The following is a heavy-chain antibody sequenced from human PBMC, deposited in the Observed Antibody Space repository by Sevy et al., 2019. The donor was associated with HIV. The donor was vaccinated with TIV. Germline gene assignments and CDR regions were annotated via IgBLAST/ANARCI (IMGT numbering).Heavy chain of an antibody. J-gene: IGHJ6*02. Sequence: GGSLRLSCAASGFTFNSYWMTWVRQAPGKGLEWVANINQDGSEKYDVDSVKGRFTISRDNSQNSLSLQMNTLRVDDTAVYFCAREGSSYDTYYDDYAMDLWGLGTTVTVSS. CDR3: AREGSSYDTYYDDYAMDL. CDR1: GFTFNSYW. CDR2: INQDGSEK. D-gene: IGHD3-16*01. V-gene: IGHV3-7*01.